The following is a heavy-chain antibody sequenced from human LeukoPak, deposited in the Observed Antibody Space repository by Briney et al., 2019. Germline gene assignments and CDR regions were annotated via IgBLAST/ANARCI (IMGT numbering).Heavy chain of an antibody. CDR2: ISNDGTST. D-gene: IGHD2-15*01. J-gene: IGHJ4*02. CDR1: SFTFSNYW. V-gene: IGHV3-74*01. Sequence: GGSLRLSCAASSFTFSNYWMHWVRQAPGKGLVWVSRISNDGTSTSYADSVKGRFTISRDNSKNTLYLQMNSLRAEDAALYYCAKEVAVGVADTNWGQGTLVTVSS. CDR3: AKEVAVGVADTN.